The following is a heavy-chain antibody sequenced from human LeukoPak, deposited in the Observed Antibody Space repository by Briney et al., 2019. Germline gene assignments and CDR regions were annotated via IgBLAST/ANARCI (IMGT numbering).Heavy chain of an antibody. CDR1: GFPFSSYA. V-gene: IGHV3-23*01. J-gene: IGHJ4*02. CDR3: AKVDSSVRGAKGYFDY. D-gene: IGHD3-10*01. Sequence: QSGGSLRLSCAASGFPFSSYAMSWVRQAPGKGLEWVSAISGSGGSTYYEDSVKGRLTISRDNSKNTLYLQMNSLRAEDTAVYYCAKVDSSVRGAKGYFDYWGQGTLVTVSS. CDR2: ISGSGGST.